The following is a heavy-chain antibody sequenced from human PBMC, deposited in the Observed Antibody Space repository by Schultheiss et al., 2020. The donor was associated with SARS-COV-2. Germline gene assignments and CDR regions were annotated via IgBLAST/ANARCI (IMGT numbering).Heavy chain of an antibody. CDR1: GGSISSSSYY. J-gene: IGHJ4*02. CDR2: IYYSGNT. CDR3: ARDLGGTPL. V-gene: IGHV4-61*01. D-gene: IGHD1-26*01. Sequence: SETLSLTCTVSGGSISSSSYYWSWIRQSPGKGLDWIGYIYYSGNTNYNPSLKSRVTISVDTSKNQFSLKLSSVTAADTAVYYCARDLGGTPLWGQGTLVTVSS.